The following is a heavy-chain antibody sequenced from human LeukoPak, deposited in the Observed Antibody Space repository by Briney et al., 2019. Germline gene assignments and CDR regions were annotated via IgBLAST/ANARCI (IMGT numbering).Heavy chain of an antibody. CDR1: GGSISSGGYY. V-gene: IGHV4-31*03. CDR2: ICYSGST. J-gene: IGHJ6*02. D-gene: IGHD6-19*01. Sequence: SQTLSLTCTVSGGSISSGGYYWSWIRQHPGKGLEWIGYICYSGSTYYNPSLKSRVTISVDTSKNQFSLKLSSVTAADTAVYYCARGYSSGWFHMDVWGQGTTVTVSS. CDR3: ARGYSSGWFHMDV.